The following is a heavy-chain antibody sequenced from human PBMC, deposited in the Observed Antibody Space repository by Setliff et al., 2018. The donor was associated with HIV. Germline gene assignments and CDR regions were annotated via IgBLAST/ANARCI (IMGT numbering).Heavy chain of an antibody. Sequence: ASVKVSCKASGYTFTSYAMHWVRQAPGQRLEWMGWISPNSGNTFYARKFQGRVTLTTDTSTNTACLDLRSLTSDDTAVYFCARDWDIWDYFDYWGQGTLVTVSS. CDR1: GYTFTSYA. D-gene: IGHD3-16*01. CDR2: ISPNSGNT. V-gene: IGHV1-18*01. CDR3: ARDWDIWDYFDY. J-gene: IGHJ4*02.